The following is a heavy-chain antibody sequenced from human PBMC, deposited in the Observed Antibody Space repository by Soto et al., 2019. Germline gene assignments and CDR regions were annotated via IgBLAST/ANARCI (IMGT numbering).Heavy chain of an antibody. CDR2: MYYRGNT. D-gene: IGHD6-13*01. J-gene: IGHJ4*03. CDR1: HASGSSDTFY. CDR3: ARSEYGSSDFDH. V-gene: IGHV4-31*03. Sequence: SLTCTVSHASGSSDTFYWTWIRQHPGEGLEGIGCMYYRGNTYTRPSLKSRVTISIDTSQNQFSPRLNSVTVTATAVYDYARSEYGSSDFDHWGQGTLVTVSS.